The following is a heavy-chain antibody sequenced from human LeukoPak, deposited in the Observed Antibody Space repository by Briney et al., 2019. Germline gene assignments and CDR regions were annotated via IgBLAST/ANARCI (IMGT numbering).Heavy chain of an antibody. Sequence: GGSLRLSCAASGFTFSAYAMAWVRQAPGKGLEWVSAISGSGSSTYPADSVKGRFTISRDNSKNTVYLQMNSLRAEDTAVYYCAKTTAGHSSGRDPGWPVDYWGQGTLVTVSS. CDR1: GFTFSAYA. J-gene: IGHJ4*02. D-gene: IGHD6-19*01. CDR2: ISGSGSST. V-gene: IGHV3-23*01. CDR3: AKTTAGHSSGRDPGWPVDY.